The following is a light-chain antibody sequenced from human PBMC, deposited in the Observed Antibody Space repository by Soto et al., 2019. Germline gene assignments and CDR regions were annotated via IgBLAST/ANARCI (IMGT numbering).Light chain of an antibody. CDR3: QQADSFPYT. Sequence: DIQMTQSPSSVSAYVGDRVTITCRASQDISSWLAWYQQKPGKAPNLLIYAASTLQSGVPSRFSGSGSGTDFTLTISSLQPEDFATYYCQQADSFPYTFGQGTKLEIK. CDR2: AAS. CDR1: QDISSW. J-gene: IGKJ2*01. V-gene: IGKV1-12*01.